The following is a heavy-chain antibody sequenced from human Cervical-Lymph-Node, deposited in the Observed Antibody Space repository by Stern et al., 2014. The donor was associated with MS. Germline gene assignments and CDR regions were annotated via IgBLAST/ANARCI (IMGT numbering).Heavy chain of an antibody. Sequence: EVQLVESGGGLVQPGRSLRLSCAASGFTFDDYAMHWVRQAPGKGLEWVSGISWNSGSIGYADSVKGRFTISRDNAKNSLYLQMNSLRAEDTALYYCAKDTGYQVHHYFDYWGQGTLVTVSS. D-gene: IGHD6-13*01. CDR2: ISWNSGSI. CDR1: GFTFDDYA. CDR3: AKDTGYQVHHYFDY. V-gene: IGHV3-9*01. J-gene: IGHJ4*02.